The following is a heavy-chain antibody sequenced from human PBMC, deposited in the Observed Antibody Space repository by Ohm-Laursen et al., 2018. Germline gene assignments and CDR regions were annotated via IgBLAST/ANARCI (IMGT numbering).Heavy chain of an antibody. J-gene: IGHJ4*02. CDR3: AKDARRVLEWLSSFDY. V-gene: IGHV3-23*01. CDR1: GFTFRTYA. CDR2: IDTGGRNT. D-gene: IGHD3-3*01. Sequence: SLRLSCAASGFTFRTYAMSWVRQIPGKGLEFVPAIDTGGRNTFYADSVRGRFTISRDNSKNTLFLQMNNLRAEDTAVYYCAKDARRVLEWLSSFDYWGQGTLVTVSS.